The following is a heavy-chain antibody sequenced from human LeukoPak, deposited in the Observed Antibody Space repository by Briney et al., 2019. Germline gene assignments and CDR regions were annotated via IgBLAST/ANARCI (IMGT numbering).Heavy chain of an antibody. V-gene: IGHV3-23*01. Sequence: GGSLRLSYAASGFTFTSYSMNWVRQAPGKGLEWVSTISGGGGSTYYADSVKGRFTISRDNSKNTLYLQMNSLRAEDTAVYYCAKAPREYCSSTSCPNWFDPWGQGTLVTVSS. D-gene: IGHD2-2*01. J-gene: IGHJ5*02. CDR3: AKAPREYCSSTSCPNWFDP. CDR1: GFTFTSYS. CDR2: ISGGGGST.